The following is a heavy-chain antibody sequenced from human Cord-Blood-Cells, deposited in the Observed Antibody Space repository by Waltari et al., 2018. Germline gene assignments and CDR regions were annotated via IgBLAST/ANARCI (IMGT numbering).Heavy chain of an antibody. CDR3: ARTNSATYYYYYMDV. CDR1: GYTFTRYD. J-gene: IGHJ6*03. D-gene: IGHD5-18*01. Sequence: QVQLVQSGAEVKKPGASVKVSCKASGYTFTRYDINWVRQPTGQGLEWMGWMNPNSGNTGYAQKFQGRVTITRNTSISTAYMELSSLRSEDTAVYYCARTNSATYYYYYMDVWGKGTTVTVSS. V-gene: IGHV1-8*03. CDR2: MNPNSGNT.